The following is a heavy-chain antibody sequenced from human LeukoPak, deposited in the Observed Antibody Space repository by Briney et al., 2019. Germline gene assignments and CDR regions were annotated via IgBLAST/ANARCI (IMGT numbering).Heavy chain of an antibody. Sequence: ASVKVSCKASGYTFTGYYMHWVRQAPGQGLEWMGWINPNSGGTNYAQKFQGRVTMTRDTSISTAYMELSRLRSDDTAVYYCARERDPYCSSTSCYVHDYSNYGWFDPWGQGTLVTVSS. V-gene: IGHV1-2*02. CDR1: GYTFTGYY. CDR2: INPNSGGT. J-gene: IGHJ5*02. D-gene: IGHD2-2*01. CDR3: ARERDPYCSSTSCYVHDYSNYGWFDP.